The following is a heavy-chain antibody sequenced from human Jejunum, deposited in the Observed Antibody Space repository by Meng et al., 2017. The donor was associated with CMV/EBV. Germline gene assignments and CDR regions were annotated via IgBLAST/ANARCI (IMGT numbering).Heavy chain of an antibody. Sequence: VQVVQSVADVKEPGASVKVSCKASGYTFTSYDINWVRQGTGQGLEWMGWMNPNRGTTGYAQKFQGRVTMTRNISKSTAYMDLSSLRSEDTAVYYCATGVADFEYWGQGTLVTVSS. V-gene: IGHV1-8*01. J-gene: IGHJ4*02. D-gene: IGHD6-19*01. CDR3: ATGVADFEY. CDR1: GYTFTSYD. CDR2: MNPNRGTT.